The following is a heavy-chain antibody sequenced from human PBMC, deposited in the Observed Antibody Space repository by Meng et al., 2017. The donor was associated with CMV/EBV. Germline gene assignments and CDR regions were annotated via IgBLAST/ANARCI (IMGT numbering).Heavy chain of an antibody. J-gene: IGHJ6*02. Sequence: GESLKISCAASGFTFSNHYTSWVRQAPGKGLEWVAFIRYDGSNKYYADSVKGRFTISRDNSKNTLYLQMNSLIAEDTAVYYCAKISGHGAYDFWSGYSNLYYYYGMDVWGQGTTVTVSS. V-gene: IGHV3-30*02. CDR3: AKISGHGAYDFWSGYSNLYYYYGMDV. CDR1: GFTFSNHY. D-gene: IGHD3-3*01. CDR2: IRYDGSNK.